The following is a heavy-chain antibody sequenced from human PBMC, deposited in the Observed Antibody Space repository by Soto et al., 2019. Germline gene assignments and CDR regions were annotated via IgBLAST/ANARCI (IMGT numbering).Heavy chain of an antibody. CDR2: ISYDGSNK. CDR1: GFTFSSYG. CDR3: AQGSGLPDYYFDY. V-gene: IGHV3-30*18. D-gene: IGHD2-15*01. J-gene: IGHJ4*02. Sequence: QVQLVESGGGVVQPGRSMRLSCAASGFTFSSYGMHWVRQAPGKGLEWVAVISYDGSNKYYADSVKGRFTISRDNSKNTLYLQMNSLRAEDTAVYYCAQGSGLPDYYFDYWGQGTLVTVSS.